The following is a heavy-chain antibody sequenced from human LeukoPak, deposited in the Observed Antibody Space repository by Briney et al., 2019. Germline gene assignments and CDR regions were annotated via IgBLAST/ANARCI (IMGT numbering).Heavy chain of an antibody. J-gene: IGHJ6*02. CDR2: IYDSSST. V-gene: IGHV4-59*08. CDR1: GGSISSYY. CDR3: ARRSGGQYYYYGMDV. D-gene: IGHD3-3*01. Sequence: PSETLSLTCTVSGGSISSYYWSWIRQPPGKGLEWIGYIYDSSSTTYNPSLKGRVTISVDTSKNQFSLKLSSVSAADTAVYYCARRSGGQYYYYGMDVWGQGTTVTVSS.